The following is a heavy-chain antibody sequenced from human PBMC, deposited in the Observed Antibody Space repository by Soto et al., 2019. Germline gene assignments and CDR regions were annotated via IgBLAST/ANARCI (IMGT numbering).Heavy chain of an antibody. CDR3: VKDWSGKNCPCLEV. CDR1: GFPFTNYA. J-gene: IGHJ6*02. Sequence: GGSLRLSCAASGFPFTNYAMTWVRQAPGRGLQWVSSISDSGGRTYYADYVKGRFTISRDNSKSTLYLQMNTLRAEDTATYYCVKDWSGKNCPCLEVWGQGTTVTVSS. V-gene: IGHV3-23*01. D-gene: IGHD3-3*01. CDR2: ISDSGGRT.